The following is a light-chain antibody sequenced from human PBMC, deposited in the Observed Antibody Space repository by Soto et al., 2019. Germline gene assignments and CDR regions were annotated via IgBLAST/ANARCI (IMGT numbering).Light chain of an antibody. V-gene: IGLV2-14*01. J-gene: IGLJ1*01. Sequence: QSALTQPASVSGSRGQLITISCVGRNTDVGQDKSVSWYQQGPGKAPKLLIFEVTNRPSGVSSRFSGSRSGNTASLTISGLQPDDEGDYFCVSYTDTDTLVFGTGTKLTVL. CDR3: VSYTDTDTLV. CDR2: EVT. CDR1: NTDVGQDKS.